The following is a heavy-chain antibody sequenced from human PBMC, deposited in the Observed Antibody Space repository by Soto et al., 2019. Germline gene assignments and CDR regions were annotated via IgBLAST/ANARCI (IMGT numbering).Heavy chain of an antibody. CDR3: AREVVDGSSLWLDP. CDR2: MNANVDAT. Sequence: ASVKVYWTASGFTFSTNDINWVRQDPGQGLQWMGWMNANVDATDSPQEFKGRVTMTWNASISTAYMELSNLKSDDTAVYYCAREVVDGSSLWLDPWGQGTLVTVSS. J-gene: IGHJ5*02. CDR1: GFTFSTND. V-gene: IGHV1-8*01. D-gene: IGHD3-10*01.